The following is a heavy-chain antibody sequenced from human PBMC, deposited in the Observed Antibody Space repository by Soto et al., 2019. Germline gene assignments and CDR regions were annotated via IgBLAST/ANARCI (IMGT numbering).Heavy chain of an antibody. Sequence: EVQLMESGGDLVQPGGSLRLSCAASGFTFSTYAMSRVRQTPGKGLDWVSSITGTGASTFYADSVKGRFTISRDNSKNMLFLQINSLRADDTAEYYCARGSRWTPFDYWGQGTLVTVSS. D-gene: IGHD1-1*01. CDR1: GFTFSTYA. J-gene: IGHJ4*02. V-gene: IGHV3-23*01. CDR2: ITGTGAST. CDR3: ARGSRWTPFDY.